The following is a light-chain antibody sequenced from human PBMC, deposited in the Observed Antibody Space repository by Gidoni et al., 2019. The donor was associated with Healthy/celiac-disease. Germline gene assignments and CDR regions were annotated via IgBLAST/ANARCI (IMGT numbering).Light chain of an antibody. CDR2: EVS. Sequence: QSALTQPPSAPGSSGQSVTISCTGTSSDVGGYNYVSWYQQHPGKAPKLMIYEVSKRPSGDPDRFSGSKSGNTASLTVSGLQAEDEADYYCSSYAGSNTSYVFGTGTKVTVL. V-gene: IGLV2-8*01. CDR3: SSYAGSNTSYV. CDR1: SSDVGGYNY. J-gene: IGLJ1*01.